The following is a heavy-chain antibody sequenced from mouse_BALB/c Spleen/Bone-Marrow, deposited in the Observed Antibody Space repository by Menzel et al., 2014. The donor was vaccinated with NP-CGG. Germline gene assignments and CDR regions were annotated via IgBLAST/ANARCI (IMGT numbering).Heavy chain of an antibody. Sequence: LAESGPGLVAPSQSLSITCTVSEFSLSSYGVHWVRQPPGKGLEWLRAILACGNINYKSGLMSKLSVHKHNSTSQGFLKMKSLQNDDTAMYYCTREGRGSYGSSGYAMDYWGQGPPVNVSS. CDR1: EFSLSSYG. D-gene: IGHD1-1*01. J-gene: IGHJ4*01. V-gene: IGHV2-9*02. CDR3: TREGRGSYGSSGYAMDY. CDR2: ILACGNI.